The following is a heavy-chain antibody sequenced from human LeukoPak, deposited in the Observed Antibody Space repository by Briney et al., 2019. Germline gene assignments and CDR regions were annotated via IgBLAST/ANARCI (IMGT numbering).Heavy chain of an antibody. CDR2: ISSSSSYI. D-gene: IGHD6-25*01. CDR3: AREGRGYSSALDY. CDR1: GFTFSSYS. J-gene: IGHJ4*02. V-gene: IGHV3-21*01. Sequence: GGSLRLSCAASGFTFSSYSMNWVRQAPGKGLEWVSSISSSSSYIYYADSVKGRFAISGDNAKNSLYLQMNSLRAEDTAVYYCAREGRGYSSALDYWGQGTLVTVSS.